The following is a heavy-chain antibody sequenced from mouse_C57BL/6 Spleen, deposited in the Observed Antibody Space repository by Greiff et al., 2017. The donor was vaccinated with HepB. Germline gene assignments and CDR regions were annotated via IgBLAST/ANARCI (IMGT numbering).Heavy chain of an antibody. CDR1: GYTFTSYW. CDR2: IDPSDSET. Sequence: QVQLQQPGAELVRPGSSVKLSCKASGYTFTSYWMHWVKQRPIHGLEWIGNIDPSDSETHYNQKFKDKATLTVDKSSSTAYMQLSSLTSEDSAVYYCAREYYGSSLAWFAYWGQGTLVTVSA. J-gene: IGHJ3*01. D-gene: IGHD1-1*01. V-gene: IGHV1-52*01. CDR3: AREYYGSSLAWFAY.